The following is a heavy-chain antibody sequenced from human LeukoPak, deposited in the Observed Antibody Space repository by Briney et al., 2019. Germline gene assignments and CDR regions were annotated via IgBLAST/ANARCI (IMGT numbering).Heavy chain of an antibody. V-gene: IGHV1-2*02. CDR1: GYTFTGYY. J-gene: IGHJ4*02. CDR3: ARELPDYYDSSGSTDDY. D-gene: IGHD3-22*01. Sequence: ASVKVSCKASGYTFTGYYMHWVRQAPGQGLGWMGWINPNSGGTNCAQKFQGRVTMTRDTSISTAYMELSRLRSDDTAVYYCARELPDYYDSSGSTDDYWGQGTLVTVSS. CDR2: INPNSGGT.